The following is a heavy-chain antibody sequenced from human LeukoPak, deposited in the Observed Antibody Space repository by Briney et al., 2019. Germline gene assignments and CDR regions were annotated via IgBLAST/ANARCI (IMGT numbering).Heavy chain of an antibody. CDR1: GFTVSSNY. CDR2: IYSGGST. J-gene: IGHJ4*02. D-gene: IGHD3-22*01. Sequence: PGGSLRLSCAASGFTVSSNYMSWVRQAPGKGLEWVSVIYSGGSTYYADSVKGRFTTSRDNSKNTLYLQMNSLRAEDTAVYYCARDDYYDSSGYSWWGQGTLVTVSS. V-gene: IGHV3-66*01. CDR3: ARDDYYDSSGYSW.